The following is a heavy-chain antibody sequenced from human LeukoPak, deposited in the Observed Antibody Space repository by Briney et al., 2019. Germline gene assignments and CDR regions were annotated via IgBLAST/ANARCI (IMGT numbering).Heavy chain of an antibody. CDR1: GGSINSGGYY. CDR2: FSHSGST. CDR3: ARGGSLWNFSN. V-gene: IGHV4-30-2*01. Sequence: SETLSLTCTVSGGSINSGGYYWTWIRQPPGEGLEWIAYFSHSGSTFYNPSLKSRVTISVDTSKNQFSLKVSSVTAADTAVYYCARGGSLWNFSNWGQGTLVTVSS. D-gene: IGHD2/OR15-2a*01. J-gene: IGHJ4*02.